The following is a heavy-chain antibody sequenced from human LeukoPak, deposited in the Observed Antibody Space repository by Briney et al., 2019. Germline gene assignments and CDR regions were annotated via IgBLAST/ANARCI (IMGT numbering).Heavy chain of an antibody. V-gene: IGHV3-23*01. CDR1: GFTFSIHD. CDR2: IGGSGGST. J-gene: IGHJ4*02. Sequence: PGGSLRLSCAASGFTFSIHDMSWVCQAPGKGLEWVSGIGGSGGSTYYADSVKGRFTISRDNSKNTLYLQMNSLRAEDTAVYYCAKGYCSSTSCYVISLFDYWGQGTLVTVSS. D-gene: IGHD2-2*01. CDR3: AKGYCSSTSCYVISLFDY.